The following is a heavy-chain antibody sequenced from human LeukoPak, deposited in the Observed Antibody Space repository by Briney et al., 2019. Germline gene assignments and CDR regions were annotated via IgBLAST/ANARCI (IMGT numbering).Heavy chain of an antibody. J-gene: IGHJ6*04. CDR3: AGIPVFGVVLHQEPV. CDR1: GVTFNDYA. D-gene: IGHD3-3*01. Sequence: SVKVSCKASGVTFNDYALNWVRQAPGQGLEWMGVFIPILGTANSTQMFQDRVTITADISTNTAYMELSSLRSEDTAVYFCAGIPVFGVVLHQEPVWGKGTTVTVSS. CDR2: FIPILGTA. V-gene: IGHV1-69*10.